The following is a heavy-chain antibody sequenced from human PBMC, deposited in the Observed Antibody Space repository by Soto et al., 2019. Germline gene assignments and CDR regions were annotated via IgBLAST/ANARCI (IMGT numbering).Heavy chain of an antibody. CDR2: ISPYNGNT. J-gene: IGHJ6*02. CDR1: GYTFTSYG. D-gene: IGHD3-3*01. Sequence: ASVQVSCKASGYTFTSYGISWVRQAPGQGLEWMGWISPYNGNTKYAQKVQGRVTMTTDTSTSTTYMEVRSLRSDDTAVYYCAIDRITIFAQNYMVVWRQGTTGT. CDR3: AIDRITIFAQNYMVV. V-gene: IGHV1-18*01.